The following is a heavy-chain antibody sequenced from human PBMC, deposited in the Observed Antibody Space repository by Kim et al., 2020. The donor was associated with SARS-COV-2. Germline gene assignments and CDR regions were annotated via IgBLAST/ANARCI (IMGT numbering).Heavy chain of an antibody. CDR3: AKDTYYYDSSGYY. V-gene: IGHV3-30*18. J-gene: IGHJ4*02. Sequence: GGSLRLSCAASGFTFSSYGMHWVRQAPGKGLEWVAVISYDGSNKYYADSVKGRFTISRDNSKNTLYLQMNSLRAEDTAVYYCAKDTYYYDSSGYYWGQGTLVTVSS. CDR1: GFTFSSYG. D-gene: IGHD3-22*01. CDR2: ISYDGSNK.